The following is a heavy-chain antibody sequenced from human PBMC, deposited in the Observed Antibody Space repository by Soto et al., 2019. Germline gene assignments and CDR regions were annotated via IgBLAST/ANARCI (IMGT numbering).Heavy chain of an antibody. CDR2: ISSSSTYI. CDR3: ARDPRLQNYGDYSQDYYYYYMDV. D-gene: IGHD4-17*01. V-gene: IGHV3-21*01. J-gene: IGHJ6*03. Sequence: GGSLRLSCAASGFTFSSFSMNWVRQAPGKGLEWVSSISSSSTYIYYADSVKGRFTISRDNPKNSLYLQMNSLRAEDTAVYYCARDPRLQNYGDYSQDYYYYYMDVWGKGTTVTVSS. CDR1: GFTFSSFS.